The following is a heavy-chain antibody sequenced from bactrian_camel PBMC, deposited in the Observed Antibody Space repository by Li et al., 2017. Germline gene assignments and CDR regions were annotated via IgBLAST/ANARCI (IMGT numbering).Heavy chain of an antibody. Sequence: HVQLVESGGGSVETGGSLRLSCAPSGDRYNSYCMGWFRQAPGKEREWVATIDQDDTAKYTDSVKGRFTISQDDEKNILYLQMDNLNPEDTAMYYCAADSALVPCPNGDAYYNGHWGRGTQVTVS. D-gene: IGHD1*01. V-gene: IGHV3S53*01. CDR3: AADSALVPCPNGDAYYNGH. CDR2: IDQDDTA. J-gene: IGHJ4*01. CDR1: GDRYNSYC.